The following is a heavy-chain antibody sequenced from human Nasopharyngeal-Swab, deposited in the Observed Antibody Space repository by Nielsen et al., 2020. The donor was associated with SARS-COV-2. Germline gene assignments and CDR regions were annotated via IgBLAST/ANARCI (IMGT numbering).Heavy chain of an antibody. CDR3: ARGGVGKHGYYYDSSGQYNWFDP. D-gene: IGHD3-22*01. Sequence: WIRQPPGKGLEWVSSISSSSSYIYYADSVKGRFTISRDNSKNTLYLQMNSLRAEDTAVYYCARGGVGKHGYYYDSSGQYNWFDPWGQGTLVTVSS. V-gene: IGHV3-21*04. J-gene: IGHJ5*02. CDR2: ISSSSSYI.